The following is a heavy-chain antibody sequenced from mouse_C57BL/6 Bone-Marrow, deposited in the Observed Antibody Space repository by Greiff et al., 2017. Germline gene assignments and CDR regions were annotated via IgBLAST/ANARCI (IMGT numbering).Heavy chain of an antibody. D-gene: IGHD4-1*01. CDR3: AKNGRESAMDY. CDR1: GFSLTSYG. J-gene: IGHJ4*01. Sequence: VHLVESGPGLVQPSQSLSITCTVSGFSLTSYGVHWVRQPPGKGLEWLGVLWSGGSTDYNAAFISRLSISKDNSKSQVFFKMNSLQADYTAIYYCAKNGRESAMDYWGQGTSVTVSS. CDR2: LWSGGST. V-gene: IGHV2-4*01.